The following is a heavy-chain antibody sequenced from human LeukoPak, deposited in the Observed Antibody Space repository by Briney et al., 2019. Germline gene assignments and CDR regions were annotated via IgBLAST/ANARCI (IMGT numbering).Heavy chain of an antibody. CDR2: ISYDGSNK. J-gene: IGHJ4*02. CDR1: GFTFSSYA. Sequence: GGSQRLSCAASGFTFSSYAMHWVRQAPGKGLEWVAVISYDGSNKYYADSVKGRFTISRDNSKSTLYLQMNSLRAEDTAVYYCARETTRYGSGSYYRSGFDYWGQGTLVTVSS. V-gene: IGHV3-30*04. D-gene: IGHD3-10*01. CDR3: ARETTRYGSGSYYRSGFDY.